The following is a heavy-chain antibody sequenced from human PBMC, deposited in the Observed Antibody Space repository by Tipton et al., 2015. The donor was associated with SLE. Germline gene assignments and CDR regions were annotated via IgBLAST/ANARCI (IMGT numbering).Heavy chain of an antibody. CDR2: IYYSGST. J-gene: IGHJ6*02. CDR1: GGSISSSSYY. D-gene: IGHD3-3*01. V-gene: IGHV4-39*01. CDR3: ARGYAIFGVPGGMDV. Sequence: TLSLTCTVSGGSISSSSYYWGWIRQPPGKGLEWIGSIYYSGSTYYNPSLKSRVTISVDTSKNQFSLKLSSVTAADTAVYYCARGYAIFGVPGGMDVWGQGTTVTVSS.